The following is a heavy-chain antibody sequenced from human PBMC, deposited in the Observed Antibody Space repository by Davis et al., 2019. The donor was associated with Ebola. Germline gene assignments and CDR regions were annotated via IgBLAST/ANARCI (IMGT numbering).Heavy chain of an antibody. CDR3: ARVVGGNGGSCSYYFDY. V-gene: IGHV3-21*01. J-gene: IGHJ4*02. CDR1: GFTFSSYS. D-gene: IGHD2-15*01. Sequence: GGSLRLSCAASGFTFSSYSMNWVRQAPGKGLGWVSSISSSSSYIYYADSVKGRFTISRDNAKNSLYLQMNSLRAEDTAVYYCARVVGGNGGSCSYYFDYWGQGTLVTVSS. CDR2: ISSSSSYI.